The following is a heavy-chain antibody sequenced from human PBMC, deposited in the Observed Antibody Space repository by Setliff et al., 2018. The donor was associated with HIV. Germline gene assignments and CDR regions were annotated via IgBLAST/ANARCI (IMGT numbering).Heavy chain of an antibody. D-gene: IGHD3-22*01. V-gene: IGHV4-38-2*01. CDR2: IYHSGST. J-gene: IGHJ3*02. CDR1: AYSISSGYY. Sequence: ETLSLTCAVSAYSISSGYYWGWIRQPPGKGLEWIGSIYHSGSTYHNPSLKSRVTISVDTSKNQFSLKLSSVTAADTAVYYCARSLTSTTMTVVFMGLGAFDIWGQGTMVTVS. CDR3: ARSLTSTTMTVVFMGLGAFDI.